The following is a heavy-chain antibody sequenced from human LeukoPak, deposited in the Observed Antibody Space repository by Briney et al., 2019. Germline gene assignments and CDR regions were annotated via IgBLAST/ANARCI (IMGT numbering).Heavy chain of an antibody. D-gene: IGHD3-16*01. V-gene: IGHV4-34*01. J-gene: IGHJ4*02. Sequence: KPGGSLRLSCAASGFTFSNAWMSWVRQPPGKGLEWIGEINHSGSTNYNPSLKSRVTISVDTSKNQFSLKLSSVTAADTAVYYCARTLTSCFDYWGQGTLVTVSS. CDR3: ARTLTSCFDY. CDR2: INHSGST. CDR1: GFTFSNAW.